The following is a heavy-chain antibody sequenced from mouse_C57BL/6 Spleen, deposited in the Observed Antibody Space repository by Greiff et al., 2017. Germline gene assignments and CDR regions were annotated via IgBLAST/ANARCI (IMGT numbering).Heavy chain of an antibody. CDR3: ARSGGFYGYVYYAMDY. D-gene: IGHD2-2*01. J-gene: IGHJ4*01. V-gene: IGHV1-80*01. Sequence: QVQLQQSGAELVKPGASVKISCKASGYAFSSYWMNWVKQRPGKGLEWIGQIYPGDGDTNYNGKFKGKATLTADKSSSTAYMQLSSLTSEDSAVYFCARSGGFYGYVYYAMDYWGQGTSVTVSS. CDR1: GYAFSSYW. CDR2: IYPGDGDT.